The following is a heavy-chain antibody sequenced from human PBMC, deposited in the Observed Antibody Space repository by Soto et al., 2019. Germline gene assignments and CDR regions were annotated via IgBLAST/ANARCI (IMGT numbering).Heavy chain of an antibody. J-gene: IGHJ4*02. CDR1: GGSLSSGGYS. Sequence: SETLSLTCAVSGGSLSSGGYSWSWIRQPPGKGLEWIGYIYHGSTYYNPSLKSRVTISVDRSKNQFSLKLSSVTAADTAVYYCARAGGLGAVAVDYWGQGTLVTVSS. CDR2: IYHGST. CDR3: ARAGGLGAVAVDY. D-gene: IGHD6-19*01. V-gene: IGHV4-30-2*01.